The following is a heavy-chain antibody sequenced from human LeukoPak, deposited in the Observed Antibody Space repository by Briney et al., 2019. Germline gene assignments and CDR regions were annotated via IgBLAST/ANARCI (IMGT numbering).Heavy chain of an antibody. J-gene: IGHJ4*02. D-gene: IGHD3-9*01. CDR1: GYRFTSYG. V-gene: IGHV1-18*01. Sequence: GASVKVSCKASGYRFTSYGISWVRQAPGPGLEWMGWISAYNGNTNYAQKLQGRVTMTTDTSTSTAYMELRSLRSDDTAVYYCARGGDGDILTGLVFDYWGQGTLVTVSS. CDR3: ARGGDGDILTGLVFDY. CDR2: ISAYNGNT.